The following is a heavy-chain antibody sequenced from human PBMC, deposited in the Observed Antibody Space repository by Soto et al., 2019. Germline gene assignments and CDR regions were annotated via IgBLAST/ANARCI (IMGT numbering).Heavy chain of an antibody. CDR1: GGSISSGGYY. J-gene: IGHJ4*02. CDR3: ARDGGSSCTNGVCYID. CDR2: IYYSGST. V-gene: IGHV4-31*11. Sequence: SETLSLTCAVSGGSISSGGYYWSWIRQRPGKGLEWIGYIYYSGSTYYNPSLKSRVTISVDTSKNQFSLKLSSVTAADTAVYYCARDGGSSCTNGVCYIDWGQGTLVTVSS. D-gene: IGHD2-8*01.